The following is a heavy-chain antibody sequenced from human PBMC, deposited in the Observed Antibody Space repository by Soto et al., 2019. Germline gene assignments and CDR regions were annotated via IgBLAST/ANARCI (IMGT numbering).Heavy chain of an antibody. V-gene: IGHV4-39*01. J-gene: IGHJ4*02. CDR3: ARLSVLGEQLGVFDY. CDR2: IYYSGST. Sequence: SETLSLTCTVSGGSISSSSYYWGWIRQPPGKGLEWIGSIYYSGSTYYNPSLKSRVTISVDTSKNQFSLKLSSVTAADTAVYYCARLSVLGEQLGVFDYWGQGTLVTVSS. CDR1: GGSISSSSYY. D-gene: IGHD3-16*01.